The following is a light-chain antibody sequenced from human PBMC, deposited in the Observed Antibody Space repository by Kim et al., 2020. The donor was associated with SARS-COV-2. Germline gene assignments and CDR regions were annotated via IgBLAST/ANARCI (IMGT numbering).Light chain of an antibody. CDR1: QSVSSY. V-gene: IGKV3-11*01. CDR3: QQRSNWPMYT. CDR2: DAS. Sequence: EIVLTQSPATLSLSPGERATLSCGASQSVSSYLAWYQQKPGQAPRLLIYDASNRATGIPARFSGSGSGTDFTLTISSLEPEDFAVYYCQQRSNWPMYTFGQGTKLEI. J-gene: IGKJ2*01.